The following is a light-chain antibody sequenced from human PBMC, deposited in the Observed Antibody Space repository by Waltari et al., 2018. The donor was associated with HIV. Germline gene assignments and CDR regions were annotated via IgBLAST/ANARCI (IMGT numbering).Light chain of an antibody. J-gene: IGKJ5*01. V-gene: IGKV3-20*01. CDR2: GAS. Sequence: EIVLTQSPGTLSLSPGERATLSCRASQNVSSSYLAWYQQKPGQAPRLLIYGASSRATGIPDRFSGSGSGTDFNFTISRLEPENFAVYYGQQYGSSPPVGQGTRLEIK. CDR1: QNVSSSY. CDR3: QQYGSSPP.